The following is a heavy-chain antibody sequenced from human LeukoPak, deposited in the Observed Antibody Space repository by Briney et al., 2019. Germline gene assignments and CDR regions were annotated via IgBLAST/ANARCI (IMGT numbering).Heavy chain of an antibody. CDR1: GDSMSGYY. J-gene: IGHJ4*02. V-gene: IGHV4-59*08. Sequence: SETLSLTCSVSGDSMSGYYWSWIRQPPGRGLEWIGYMFYSGATSYNPSLKSRVTLSTDTSKNHFSLKLSSVTAADTGVYYCARGETVAGLFDYWGQGTLVTVSS. CDR3: ARGETVAGLFDY. CDR2: MFYSGAT. D-gene: IGHD6-19*01.